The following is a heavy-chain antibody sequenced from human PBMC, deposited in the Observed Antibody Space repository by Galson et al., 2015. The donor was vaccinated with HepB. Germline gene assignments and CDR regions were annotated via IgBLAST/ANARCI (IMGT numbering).Heavy chain of an antibody. V-gene: IGHV3-74*01. Sequence: SLRLSCAASGFTFSSYWMHWVRQAPGKGLVWVSRINSDGGSTSYADSVKGRFTISRDNAKNTLYLQMDSLRAEDTAVYYCARAYYYDSSGSFAFDIWGQGTMVTVSS. CDR2: INSDGGST. CDR1: GFTFSSYW. D-gene: IGHD3-22*01. J-gene: IGHJ3*02. CDR3: ARAYYYDSSGSFAFDI.